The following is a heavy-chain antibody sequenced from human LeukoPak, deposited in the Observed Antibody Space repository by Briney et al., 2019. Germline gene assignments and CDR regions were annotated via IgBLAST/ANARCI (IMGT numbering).Heavy chain of an antibody. CDR1: GYTFTSYS. J-gene: IGHJ4*02. D-gene: IGHD1-26*01. CDR3: ARGLGGSGSYFLTFDY. CDR2: LSAYNGNT. Sequence: ASVKVSCKASGYTFTSYSINWVRQAAGQGLEWMGWLSAYNGNTKYAQKLQGRVTMTTDTSTSTAYMELRSLRSDDTAVYYCARGLGGSGSYFLTFDYWGQGTLVTVSS. V-gene: IGHV1-18*01.